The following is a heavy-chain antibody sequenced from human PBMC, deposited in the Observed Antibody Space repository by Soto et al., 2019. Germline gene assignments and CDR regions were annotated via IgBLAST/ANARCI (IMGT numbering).Heavy chain of an antibody. D-gene: IGHD1-1*01. CDR3: ARGHFLLEPRVAMDV. CDR2: MNPNSGNT. CDR1: GYTFTSFE. Sequence: QVQLVQSGAEVKKPGASVKVSCKASGYTFTSFEVNWVRQAAGQGLEWMGWMNPNSGNTAYAQKFQGRVTMTRNTSTSTAYMELSSLKSEDTAVYHCARGHFLLEPRVAMDVLGQGTTITVS. J-gene: IGHJ6*02. V-gene: IGHV1-8*01.